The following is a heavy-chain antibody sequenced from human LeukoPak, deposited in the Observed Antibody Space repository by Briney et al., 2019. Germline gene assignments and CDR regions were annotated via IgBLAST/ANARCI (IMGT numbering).Heavy chain of an antibody. CDR3: ARYYYCSGGSCYSFLSY. CDR2: ISAYNGNT. Sequence: ASVKVSCKASGYTFTNYGIGWVRQAPGQGLEWMGWISAYNGNTNYAQKFQGRATMTTDTSTSTAYMELRSLRSDDTAVYYCARYYYCSGGSCYSFLSYWGQGTLVTVSS. J-gene: IGHJ4*02. CDR1: GYTFTNYG. V-gene: IGHV1-18*01. D-gene: IGHD2-15*01.